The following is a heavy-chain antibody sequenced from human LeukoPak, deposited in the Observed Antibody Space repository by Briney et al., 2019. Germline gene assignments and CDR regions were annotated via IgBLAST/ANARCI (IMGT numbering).Heavy chain of an antibody. CDR3: VKSDNIVGATYFDY. CDR2: VSSNGDST. V-gene: IGHV3-64D*09. Sequence: PGGPLRLSCSASGFTFRSYAMHWVRQAPGKGLEYVSSVSSNGDSTYYADSVKGRFTISRDNSKNTLYLHMSSLRAEDTAVYYCVKSDNIVGATYFDYWGQGTLVTVSS. D-gene: IGHD1-26*01. J-gene: IGHJ4*02. CDR1: GFTFRSYA.